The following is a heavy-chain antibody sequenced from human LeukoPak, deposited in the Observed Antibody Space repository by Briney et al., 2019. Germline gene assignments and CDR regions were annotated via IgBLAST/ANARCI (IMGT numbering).Heavy chain of an antibody. CDR2: ISGSSGTI. CDR1: GFTFGDYY. D-gene: IGHD6-13*01. J-gene: IGHJ4*02. CDR3: ARRGSYTSSWYYFDY. V-gene: IGHV3-11*01. Sequence: PGGSLRLSCAASGFTFGDYYMSWIRQAPGKGLEWVSHISGSSGTIYYADSVKGRFTISRGTAENSLYLQMNSLRAEDTAVYYCARRGSYTSSWYYFDYWARESWSPSPQ.